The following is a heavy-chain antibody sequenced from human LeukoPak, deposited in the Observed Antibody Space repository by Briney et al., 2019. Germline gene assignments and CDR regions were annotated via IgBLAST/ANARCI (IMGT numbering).Heavy chain of an antibody. J-gene: IGHJ4*02. CDR1: GYTFTGYG. D-gene: IGHD3-22*01. V-gene: IGHV1-18*01. CDR2: ISAYNGNT. Sequence: ASVKVSCKASGYTFTGYGISWVRQAPGQGLEWMGWISAYNGNTNYAQKLQGRVTMTTDTSTSTAYMELRSLRSDDTAVYYCARDNYYDSSGYRDYWGQGTLVTVSS. CDR3: ARDNYYDSSGYRDY.